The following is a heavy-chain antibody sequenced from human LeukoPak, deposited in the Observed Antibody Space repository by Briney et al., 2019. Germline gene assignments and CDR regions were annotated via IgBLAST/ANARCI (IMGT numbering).Heavy chain of an antibody. J-gene: IGHJ5*02. Sequence: GGSLRLSCAASGFTFSSYWMSWVRQAPGKGLEWVANIKQDGSEKYYVDSVKGRFTISRDNAKNSLYLQMNSLRAEDTAVYYCARKGVITTNWFDPWGQGTLVTVSS. CDR1: GFTFSSYW. D-gene: IGHD3-22*01. CDR3: ARKGVITTNWFDP. CDR2: IKQDGSEK. V-gene: IGHV3-7*01.